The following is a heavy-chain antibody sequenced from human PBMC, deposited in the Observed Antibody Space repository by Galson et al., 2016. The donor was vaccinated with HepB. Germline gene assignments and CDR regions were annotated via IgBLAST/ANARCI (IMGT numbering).Heavy chain of an antibody. D-gene: IGHD3-3*01. Sequence: SETLSLTCTVSGDSISRVTNFWGWIRQHPGKGLEWLASINNRGTTYYNPSHRSRLTISVDTSRNQFSLSLTSVTVADTDVYYCARRGSRLRFPGSSFDSWGQGTLVSVSS. CDR3: ARRGSRLRFPGSSFDS. CDR1: GDSISRVTNF. V-gene: IGHV4-39*01. CDR2: INNRGTT. J-gene: IGHJ4*02.